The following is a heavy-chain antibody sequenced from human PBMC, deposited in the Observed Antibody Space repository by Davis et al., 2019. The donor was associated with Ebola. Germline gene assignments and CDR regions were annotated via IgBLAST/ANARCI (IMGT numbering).Heavy chain of an antibody. V-gene: IGHV1-18*04. J-gene: IGHJ4*02. CDR3: ARDLERDDRSGYYLTKVPQFDY. Sequence: ASVKVSCKAIGYSFVTYGISWVRKAPGQGLEWLGWISAFKGKKHYAQTFQGRMTLTTDTSTSTVYMELRSLRSDDTAVYYCARDLERDDRSGYYLTKVPQFDYWGQGTLVTVTS. CDR1: GYSFVTYG. CDR2: ISAFKGKK. D-gene: IGHD3-22*01.